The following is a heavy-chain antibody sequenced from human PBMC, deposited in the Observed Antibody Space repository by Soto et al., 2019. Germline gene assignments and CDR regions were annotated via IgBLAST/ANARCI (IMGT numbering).Heavy chain of an antibody. CDR2: IYRGGDT. D-gene: IGHD1-1*01. J-gene: IGHJ4*02. CDR3: ACCLWNGPNDY. Sequence: EVQLEESGGGLVQPGGSLRLSCAASGLGVSNNYIRWVRHGPGKGLEWVSVIYRGGDTYYADSVQGRFTISRDNSKNTVYLQMNNLKVDDTAVYYCACCLWNGPNDYWGQGTLVTVS. CDR1: GLGVSNNY. V-gene: IGHV3-66*01.